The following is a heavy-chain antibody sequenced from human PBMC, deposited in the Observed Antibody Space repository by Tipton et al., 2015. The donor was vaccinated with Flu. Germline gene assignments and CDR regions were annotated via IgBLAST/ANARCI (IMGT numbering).Heavy chain of an antibody. V-gene: IGHV4-59*01. Sequence: TPSLTCTVSGGPMSGYYWSWIRQPPGKGLEWIGYIHYSGRTSYNPSLKSRVTMSRDMSKNQVSLKLTSMTGADTAVYYCARVRPTNYYDSSGFYAPWYFDNWGQGTLVTVSS. CDR3: ARVRPTNYYDSSGFYAPWYFDN. CDR2: IHYSGRT. CDR1: GGPMSGYY. J-gene: IGHJ4*02. D-gene: IGHD3-22*01.